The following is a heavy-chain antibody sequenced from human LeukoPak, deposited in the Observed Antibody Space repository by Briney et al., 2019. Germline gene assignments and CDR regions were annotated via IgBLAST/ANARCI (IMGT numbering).Heavy chain of an antibody. CDR1: GGTFSSYA. CDR3: ARARIAVAKGDYFDY. V-gene: IGHV1-69*04. CDR2: IIPILGIA. D-gene: IGHD6-19*01. Sequence: SVKASCKASGGTFSSYAISWVRQAPGQGLEWMGRIIPILGIANYAQKFQGRVTITADKSTSTAYMELSSLRSEDTAVYYCARARIAVAKGDYFDYWGQGTLVTVSS. J-gene: IGHJ4*02.